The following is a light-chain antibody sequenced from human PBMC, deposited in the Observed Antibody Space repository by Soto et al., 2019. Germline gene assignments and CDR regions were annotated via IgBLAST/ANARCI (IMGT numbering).Light chain of an antibody. Sequence: DIEMTQSPSTLSATVGERVTITCRASQSISSWLAWYQQKPGKAPKLLIYKASGLESGVPSRLSGSGSGTDFTLTISSLQPDDFATYYCQQYNSYSPLSFGGGTKVDIK. CDR2: KAS. V-gene: IGKV1-5*03. CDR3: QQYNSYSPLS. J-gene: IGKJ4*01. CDR1: QSISSW.